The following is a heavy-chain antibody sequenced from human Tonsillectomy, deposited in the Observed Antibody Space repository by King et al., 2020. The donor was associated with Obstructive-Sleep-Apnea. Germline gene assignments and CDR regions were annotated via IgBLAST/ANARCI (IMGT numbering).Heavy chain of an antibody. CDR2: IKQDGYEK. J-gene: IGHJ4*02. V-gene: IGHV3-7*04. Sequence: VQLVESGGGLVQPGGSLRLSCAASGFTFSNYWRSWVRQAPGKGLEWVANIKQDGYEKHYVDSVKGRFTISRDNAKNSLSLQMNSLRAEDTAVYYCARGLNYFDYWGQGTLVTVSS. CDR3: ARGLNYFDY. CDR1: GFTFSNYW.